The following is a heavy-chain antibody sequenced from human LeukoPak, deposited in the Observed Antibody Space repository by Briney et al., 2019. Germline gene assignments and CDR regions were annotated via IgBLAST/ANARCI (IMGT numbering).Heavy chain of an antibody. J-gene: IGHJ4*02. CDR1: GFTFSSYG. Sequence: PGGSLRLSCAASGFTFSSYGMHWVRQAPGKGLEWVAVISYDGSNKYYADSVKGRFTISRDNAKNSLYLQMNSLRAEDTAVYYCARDLDSSPGFDYWGQGTLVTVSS. CDR3: ARDLDSSPGFDY. CDR2: ISYDGSNK. V-gene: IGHV3-30*03. D-gene: IGHD6-13*01.